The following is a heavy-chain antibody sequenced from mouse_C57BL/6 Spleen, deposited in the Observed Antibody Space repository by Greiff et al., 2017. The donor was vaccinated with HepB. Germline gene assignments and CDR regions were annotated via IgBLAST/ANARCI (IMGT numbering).Heavy chain of an antibody. D-gene: IGHD2-5*01. V-gene: IGHV1-59*01. CDR1: GYTFTSYC. Sequence: VQLQQSGAELVRPGTSVKLSCKASGYTFTSYCMHWVKQRPGQGLEWIGVIDPSDSYTNYNQKFKGKATLTVDTSSSTAYMQLSSLTSEDSAVYYCARADYSNYVNAMDYWGQGTSVTVSS. CDR3: ARADYSNYVNAMDY. CDR2: IDPSDSYT. J-gene: IGHJ4*01.